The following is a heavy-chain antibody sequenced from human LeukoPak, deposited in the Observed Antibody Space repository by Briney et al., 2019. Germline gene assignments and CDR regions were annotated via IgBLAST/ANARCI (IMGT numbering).Heavy chain of an antibody. CDR1: GGSISSYY. V-gene: IGHV4-59*08. Sequence: SETLSLTCTVSGGSISSYYWSWIRQPPGKGLEWIGYIYYSGSTNYNPSLKSRVTISVDTSKNQFSLKLSSVTAADTAVYYCARHEISVVPSSFDYWGQGTLVTVSS. CDR3: ARHEISVVPSSFDY. J-gene: IGHJ4*02. CDR2: IYYSGST. D-gene: IGHD2-2*01.